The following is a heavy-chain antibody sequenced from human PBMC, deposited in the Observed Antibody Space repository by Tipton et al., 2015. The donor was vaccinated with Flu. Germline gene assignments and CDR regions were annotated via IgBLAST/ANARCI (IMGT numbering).Heavy chain of an antibody. D-gene: IGHD6-19*01. J-gene: IGHJ4*02. CDR2: IYYSGIT. CDR1: GYSIGSGYY. Sequence: TLSLTCSVSGYSIGSGYYWGWIRQAPEKGLEWIGSIYYSGITYYSSSLKSRVTISPDTSKNQISLRLSSVTAADTAVYYCARVRTSGYYFDFWGQGALVTVSS. CDR3: ARVRTSGYYFDF. V-gene: IGHV4-38-2*02.